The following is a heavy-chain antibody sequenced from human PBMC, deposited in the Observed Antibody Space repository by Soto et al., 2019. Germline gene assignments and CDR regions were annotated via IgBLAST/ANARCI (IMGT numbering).Heavy chain of an antibody. CDR1: GGSISSGDYY. J-gene: IGHJ4*01. Sequence: SETLSLTCTVSGGSISSGDYYWSWIRQPPGKGLEWIGHIFRSGSSHYNPSLRSRVTLSVDSSKNQFSLNLNSVTDADTAVYYCARGWGGYSYAPGEVYGGGGPLLPVS. CDR2: IFRSGSS. D-gene: IGHD5-18*01. V-gene: IGHV4-30-4*01. CDR3: ARGWGGYSYAPGEVY.